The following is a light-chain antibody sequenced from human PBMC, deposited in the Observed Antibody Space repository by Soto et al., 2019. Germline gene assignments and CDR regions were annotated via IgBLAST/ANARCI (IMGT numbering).Light chain of an antibody. V-gene: IGKV1-12*01. CDR1: EGVSGL. Sequence: IQMTPAPSFLPAYQGDRATLSCRASEGVSGLLAWYQQKPGQAPKHLIQSASTRPTGIPATFSGSGSWTEFILTINSRHPEDFASDYCLQVYNFPRTFGQGTKVEIK. J-gene: IGKJ1*01. CDR2: SAS. CDR3: LQVYNFPRT.